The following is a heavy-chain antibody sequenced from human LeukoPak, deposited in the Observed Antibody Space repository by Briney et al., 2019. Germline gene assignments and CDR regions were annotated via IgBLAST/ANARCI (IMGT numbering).Heavy chain of an antibody. V-gene: IGHV3-72*01. CDR2: TRNKANGYTT. CDR1: GFTFSDHY. J-gene: IGHJ4*02. CDR3: APLTGYGDYSGG. Sequence: GGSLRLSCAASGFTFSDHYMDWVRQAPGKGLEWVGRTRNKANGYTTAYAASVKGRFTISRDDSKNSLYLQMNSLGTEDTAVYYCAPLTGYGDYSGGWGQGTLVTVSS. D-gene: IGHD4-17*01.